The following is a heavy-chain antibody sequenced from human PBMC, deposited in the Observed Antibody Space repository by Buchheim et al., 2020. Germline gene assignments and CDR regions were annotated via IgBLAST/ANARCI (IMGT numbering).Heavy chain of an antibody. Sequence: EVQLLESGGGLVQPGGSLRLSCVASGFTFSSYAMSWVRQAPGKGLEWVSAMSGTSGSTYYADSVKGRFTISRDNSKNTLFLEMNSLRAEDTAVYYCARDRYYGPYSFDYWGQGTL. D-gene: IGHD3-10*01. V-gene: IGHV3-23*01. CDR1: GFTFSSYA. CDR2: MSGTSGST. CDR3: ARDRYYGPYSFDY. J-gene: IGHJ4*02.